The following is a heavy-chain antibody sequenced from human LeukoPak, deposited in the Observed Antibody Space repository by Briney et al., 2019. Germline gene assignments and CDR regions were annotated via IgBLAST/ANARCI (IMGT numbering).Heavy chain of an antibody. CDR3: ARDLPCGGDCYPGDY. V-gene: IGHV1-18*01. Sequence: GASVKVSCKASGYTFTSYGIRWVRQAPGQGLEWMGWISAYNGNTNYAQKLQGRVTMTTDTSTSTAYMELRSLRSDDTAVYYCARDLPCGGDCYPGDYWGQGTLVTVSS. CDR1: GYTFTSYG. D-gene: IGHD2-21*02. CDR2: ISAYNGNT. J-gene: IGHJ4*02.